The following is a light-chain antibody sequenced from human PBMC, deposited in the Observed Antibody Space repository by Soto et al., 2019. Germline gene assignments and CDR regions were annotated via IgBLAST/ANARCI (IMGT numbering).Light chain of an antibody. CDR3: LQDYDYPYT. J-gene: IGKJ2*01. Sequence: AIQMTQSPSSLSASVGDRVTITCRASQGIRDDLAWYQQRPGKAPKLLIYAASNLQSGVPSRFSGSGSGTDFTLIISSLQPEDFATYYCLQDYDYPYTFAQGTKLEIK. V-gene: IGKV1-6*01. CDR2: AAS. CDR1: QGIRDD.